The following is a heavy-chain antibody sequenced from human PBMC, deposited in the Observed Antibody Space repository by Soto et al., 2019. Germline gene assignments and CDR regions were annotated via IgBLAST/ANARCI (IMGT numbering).Heavy chain of an antibody. V-gene: IGHV3-73*01. J-gene: IGHJ6*02. CDR2: IRSKANSYAT. Sequence: HPGGSLRLSCAASGFTFSGSAMHWVRQASGKGLEWVGRIRSKANSYATAYAASVKGRFTISRDDSKNTAYLQMNSLKTEDTAVYYCTRHRVTGTNYYYYGMDVWGQGTTVTVSS. D-gene: IGHD1-20*01. CDR1: GFTFSGSA. CDR3: TRHRVTGTNYYYYGMDV.